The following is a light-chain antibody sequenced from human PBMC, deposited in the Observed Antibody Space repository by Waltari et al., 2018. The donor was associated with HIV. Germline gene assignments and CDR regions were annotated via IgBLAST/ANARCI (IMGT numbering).Light chain of an antibody. CDR1: KSVGTY. Sequence: EIVLTQSPATLSLSPGARVTLSCRVSKSVGTYLVWYQHKPGQAPRLLFFDASKRATGIPARFIGSGSGTDFTLTISSLEPEDCGLYYCQQRRDWPRTFGQGTKLEI. V-gene: IGKV3-11*01. CDR2: DAS. CDR3: QQRRDWPRT. J-gene: IGKJ2*01.